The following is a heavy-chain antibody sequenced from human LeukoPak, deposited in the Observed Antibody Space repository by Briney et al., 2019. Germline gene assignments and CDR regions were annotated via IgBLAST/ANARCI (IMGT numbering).Heavy chain of an antibody. V-gene: IGHV3-23*01. J-gene: IGHJ4*02. CDR1: GFTFDDYA. CDR2: ISGSGGST. CDR3: AKDKDRYCSSTSCPSPDY. Sequence: GGSLRLSCAASGFTFDDYAMHWVRQAPGKGLEWVSAISGSGGSTYYADSVKGRFTISRDNSKNTLYLQMNSLRAEDTAVYYCAKDKDRYCSSTSCPSPDYWGQGTLVTVSS. D-gene: IGHD2-2*01.